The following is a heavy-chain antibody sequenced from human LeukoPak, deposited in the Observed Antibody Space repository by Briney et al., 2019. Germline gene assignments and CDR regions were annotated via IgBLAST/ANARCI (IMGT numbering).Heavy chain of an antibody. J-gene: IGHJ4*02. V-gene: IGHV3-33*01. CDR1: GVTFSSYG. CDR2: IWYDGSNK. D-gene: IGHD2/OR15-2a*01. Sequence: PGRSLRLSCAASGVTFSSYGMHWVRQAPGKGLEWVALIWYDGSNKYYADSVKGRLTISRDNSKNTLYLQMNSLRAEDTAVYYCAREGPRGNSQFDYWGQGTLVTVSS. CDR3: AREGPRGNSQFDY.